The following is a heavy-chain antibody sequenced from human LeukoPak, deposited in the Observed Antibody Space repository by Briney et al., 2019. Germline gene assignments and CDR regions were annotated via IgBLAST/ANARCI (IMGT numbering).Heavy chain of an antibody. CDR2: ISSSGSTI. J-gene: IGHJ4*02. CDR1: GFTFSDYY. V-gene: IGHV3-11*01. D-gene: IGHD3-3*01. Sequence: PGGSLRLSCAASGFTFSDYYMSWIRQAPGKGLEWVSYISSSGSTIYYADSVKGRFTISRDNAKNSLYLQMNSLRAEDTAVYYCARSKLRFRSSFDYWGQGTLVTVSS. CDR3: ARSKLRFRSSFDY.